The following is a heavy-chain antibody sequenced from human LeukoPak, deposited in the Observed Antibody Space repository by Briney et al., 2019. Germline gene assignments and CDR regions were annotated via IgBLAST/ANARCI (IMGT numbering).Heavy chain of an antibody. CDR2: ISSSGRT. Sequence: SQTLSLTCTVSGGSISSGDYYWSWIRQPPGKGLEWIGYISSSGRTYYKPSLKSRFTVSMYTSKNQFSLKVSSVTAADTAVYYCARHRDGFDIWGPGTMVTVS. CDR1: GGSISSGDYY. D-gene: IGHD5-24*01. V-gene: IGHV4-30-4*01. CDR3: ARHRDGFDI. J-gene: IGHJ3*02.